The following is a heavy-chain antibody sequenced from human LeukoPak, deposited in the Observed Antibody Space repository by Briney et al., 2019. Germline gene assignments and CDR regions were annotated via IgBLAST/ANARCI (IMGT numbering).Heavy chain of an antibody. CDR3: ARQLYGADY. CDR2: VNHSGYT. D-gene: IGHD4-17*01. Sequence: PGTPSLTSDVSGVSSSTYFWSCIPESPEKGLGWIGEVNHSGYTNLNPSLKRRVTISVDTSKNQFALKLSSLTAGVTAVYYCARQLYGADYWGQGTLVSVSS. J-gene: IGHJ4*02. CDR1: GVSSSTYF. V-gene: IGHV4-34*01.